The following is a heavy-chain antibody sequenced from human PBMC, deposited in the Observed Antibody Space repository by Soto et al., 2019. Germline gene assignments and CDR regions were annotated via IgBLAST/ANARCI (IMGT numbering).Heavy chain of an antibody. J-gene: IGHJ5*02. CDR3: AREVNSSPARGPNSFDP. CDR2: TYHSGTT. V-gene: IGHV4-4*02. CDR1: GDSINNSHW. D-gene: IGHD6-13*01. Sequence: QVQLQESRPGLVQPSGTLSLTCAVSGDSINNSHWWSWVRQTPGKGLVWIGETYHSGTTNYNPSLKTRDTISIDKSKNQFSLKMNSVTAADTAVYYCAREVNSSPARGPNSFDPWGQGTLVTVSS.